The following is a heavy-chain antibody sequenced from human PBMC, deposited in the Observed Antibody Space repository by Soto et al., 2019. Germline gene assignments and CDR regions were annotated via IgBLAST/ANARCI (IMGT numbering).Heavy chain of an antibody. Sequence: PETLSLTCAVYCGSFIGSYWRWIRQPPGKGLEWIGEINHSGSTNYNPSLKSRVTISVDTSKNQFSLKLSSVTAADTAVYYCARGYYDFWSGSVYMDVWGKGTTVS. CDR2: INHSGST. J-gene: IGHJ6*03. D-gene: IGHD3-3*01. V-gene: IGHV4-34*01. CDR3: ARGYYDFWSGSVYMDV. CDR1: CGSFIGSY.